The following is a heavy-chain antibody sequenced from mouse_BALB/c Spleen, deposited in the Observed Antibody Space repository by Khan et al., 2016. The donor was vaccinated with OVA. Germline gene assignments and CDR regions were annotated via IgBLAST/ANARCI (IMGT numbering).Heavy chain of an antibody. CDR3: ARSTWYFDI. Sequence: EVQLQQSGPELEKPGASVKISCKAFGYSFTGYNMNWVKQSNGQSLEWIGNIDPYYGGISYNQKFKGKATLTVDKSSSTAYMQLKSLTSADSAVYDCARSTWYFDIWSAGTTVTVSS. V-gene: IGHV1-39*01. J-gene: IGHJ1*01. CDR1: GYSFTGYN. CDR2: IDPYYGGI.